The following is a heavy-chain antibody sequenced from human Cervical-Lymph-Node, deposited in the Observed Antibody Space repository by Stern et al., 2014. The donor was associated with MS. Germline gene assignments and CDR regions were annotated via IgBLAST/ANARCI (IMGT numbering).Heavy chain of an antibody. CDR2: ISADGTLK. CDR3: AKGDNWRRLNP. J-gene: IGHJ5*02. Sequence: VQLVESGGGVVQPGRSPRLSCAASGFTFSAYGMHWVRQAPGKGLEWVAVISADGTLKFYGDSVKGRFTISRDNSKNTLFLQMNSLRAEDTAVYYCAKGDNWRRLNPWGQGTLVTVSS. CDR1: GFTFSAYG. V-gene: IGHV3-30*18. D-gene: IGHD1-20*01.